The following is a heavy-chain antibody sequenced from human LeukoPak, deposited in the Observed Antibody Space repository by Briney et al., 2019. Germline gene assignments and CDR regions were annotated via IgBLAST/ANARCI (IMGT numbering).Heavy chain of an antibody. CDR3: ARHVWLLLLQNYYYYGMDV. V-gene: IGHV1-18*01. D-gene: IGHD3-22*01. Sequence: ASVKVSCKASGYTFTSYCISWVRQAPGQGLEWMGWISAYNGNTNYAQKLQGRVTMTTDTSTSTAYMELRSLRSDDTAVYYCARHVWLLLLQNYYYYGMDVWGQGTTVTVSS. CDR1: GYTFTSYC. J-gene: IGHJ6*02. CDR2: ISAYNGNT.